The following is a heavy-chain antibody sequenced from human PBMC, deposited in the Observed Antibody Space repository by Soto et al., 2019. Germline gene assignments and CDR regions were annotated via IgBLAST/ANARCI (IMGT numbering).Heavy chain of an antibody. CDR1: GGSISSSSYY. CDR3: AAHSGSTYGPLDY. Sequence: SETLSLTCTVSGGSISSSSYYWGWIRQPPGKGLEWIGSIFYSGSTYYNPSLKSRVTISVDKSKNQFSLKLTSVTAADMAVYYCAAHSGSTYGPLDYWGQGTLVTVSS. J-gene: IGHJ4*02. CDR2: IFYSGST. V-gene: IGHV4-39*07. D-gene: IGHD5-18*01.